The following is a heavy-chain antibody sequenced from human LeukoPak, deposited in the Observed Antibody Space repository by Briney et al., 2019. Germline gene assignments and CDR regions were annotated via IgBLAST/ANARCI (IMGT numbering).Heavy chain of an antibody. Sequence: GGSLRLSCAASGFTFGSYWMTWVRQAPGKGLEWVANIKEDESEKYYVDSVRGRFTISRDNAKNSLYLQMNSLRAADTAVYYCARCNYYDSSRHPTSFENWGQGTLVTVSS. CDR3: ARCNYYDSSRHPTSFEN. J-gene: IGHJ4*02. CDR2: IKEDESEK. CDR1: GFTFGSYW. D-gene: IGHD3-22*01. V-gene: IGHV3-7*01.